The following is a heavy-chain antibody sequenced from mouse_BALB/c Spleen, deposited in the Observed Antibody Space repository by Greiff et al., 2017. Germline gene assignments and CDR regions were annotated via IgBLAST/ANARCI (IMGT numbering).Heavy chain of an antibody. V-gene: IGHV1S56*01. J-gene: IGHJ4*01. Sequence: VQLQQSGPELVKPGASVRISCKASGYTFTSYYIHWVKQRPGQGLEWIGWIYPGNVNTKYNEKFKGKATLTADKSSSTAYMQLSSLTSEDSAVYFCARWNYDYDDAMDYWGQGTSGTVSS. CDR3: ARWNYDYDDAMDY. D-gene: IGHD2-4*01. CDR2: IYPGNVNT. CDR1: GYTFTSYY.